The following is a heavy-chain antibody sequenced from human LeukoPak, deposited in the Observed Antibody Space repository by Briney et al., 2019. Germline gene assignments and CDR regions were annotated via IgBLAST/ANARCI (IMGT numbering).Heavy chain of an antibody. V-gene: IGHV3-11*04. CDR2: ISSSGSTI. CDR1: GFTFSDYY. D-gene: IGHD3-16*01. CDR3: VCLGLGGLSLD. J-gene: IGHJ4*02. Sequence: GGSLRLSCAASGFTFSDYYMSWIRQAPGKGLEWVSYISSSGSTIYYADSVKGRFTISRDNAKNTLYLQMNSLRVEDTAVYYCVCLGLGGLSLDWGQGTLVTVSS.